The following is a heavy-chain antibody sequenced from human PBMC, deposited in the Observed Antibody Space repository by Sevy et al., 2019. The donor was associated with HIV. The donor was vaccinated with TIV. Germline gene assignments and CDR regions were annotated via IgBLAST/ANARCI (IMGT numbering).Heavy chain of an antibody. Sequence: GGSLRLSCAASGFTFSSYSMNWVRQAPGKGLEWVSSISSSSSYIYYADSGKGRFTISRDNAKNSLYLQMNSLRAEDTAVYYCARDSWGDDFWSGYYHIRYYFDYWGQGTLVTVSS. CDR2: ISSSSSYI. CDR1: GFTFSSYS. D-gene: IGHD3-3*01. J-gene: IGHJ4*02. CDR3: ARDSWGDDFWSGYYHIRYYFDY. V-gene: IGHV3-21*01.